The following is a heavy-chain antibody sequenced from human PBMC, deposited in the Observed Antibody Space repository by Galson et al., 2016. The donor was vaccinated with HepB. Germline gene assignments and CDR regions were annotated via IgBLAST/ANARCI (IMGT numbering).Heavy chain of an antibody. D-gene: IGHD3-10*01. CDR1: GINLNIYG. J-gene: IGHJ4*02. V-gene: IGHV3-30*03. CDR2: ISYDGSKT. CDR3: ATSVLYFYGSGTLSEY. Sequence: SLRLSCAASGINLNIYGIHWVRQAPGKGLEWVAVISYDGSKTYYADSVKGRFTISRDNSKNTLYLDMHSLRPEDTAVYYCATSVLYFYGSGTLSEYWGQGTLVAVSS.